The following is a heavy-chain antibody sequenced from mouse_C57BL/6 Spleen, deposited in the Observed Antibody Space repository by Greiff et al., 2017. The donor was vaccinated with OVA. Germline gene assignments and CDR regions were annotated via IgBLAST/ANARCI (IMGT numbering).Heavy chain of an antibody. V-gene: IGHV5-17*01. CDR1: GFTFSDYG. J-gene: IGHJ3*01. D-gene: IGHD2-2*01. CDR3: AISTMVTPFAY. CDR2: ISSGSSTI. Sequence: EVKLVESGGGLVKPGGSLKLSCAASGFTFSDYGMHWVRQAPEKGLEWVAYISSGSSTIYYADTVKGRFTISRDNAKNTLFLQMTSLRSEDTAMYYCAISTMVTPFAYWGQGTLVTVSA.